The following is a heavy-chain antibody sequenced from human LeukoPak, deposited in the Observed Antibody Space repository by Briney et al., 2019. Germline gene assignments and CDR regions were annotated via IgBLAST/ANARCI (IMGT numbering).Heavy chain of an antibody. Sequence: GGTLRLSCAASGFTFSSYGMSWVRQAPGKGLEWVSAISGSGGSTYYADSVKGRFTISRDNSKNTLYLQMNSLRAEDTAVYYCATPPTVTRNYWGQGTLVTVSS. CDR1: GFTFSSYG. CDR2: ISGSGGST. CDR3: ATPPTVTRNY. D-gene: IGHD4-17*01. V-gene: IGHV3-23*01. J-gene: IGHJ4*02.